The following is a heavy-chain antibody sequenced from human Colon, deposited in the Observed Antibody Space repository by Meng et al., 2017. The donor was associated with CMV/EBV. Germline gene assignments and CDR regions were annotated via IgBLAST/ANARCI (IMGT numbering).Heavy chain of an antibody. D-gene: IGHD2-15*01. V-gene: IGHV3-9*01. CDR3: AKDTRLCTGGTCYSVLDL. J-gene: IGHJ4*02. CDR2: ITWNSDTI. CDR1: GFRFDDYG. Sequence: SLKISCAASGFRFDDYGMHWVRHTPGKGLEWVSGITWNSDTIDYADSVKGRFTISRDNANKALYLHMTSLRREDTALYFCAKDTRLCTGGTCYSVLDLRGQGTQVTVSS.